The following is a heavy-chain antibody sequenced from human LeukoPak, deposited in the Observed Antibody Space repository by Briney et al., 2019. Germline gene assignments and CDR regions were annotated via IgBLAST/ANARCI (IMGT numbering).Heavy chain of an antibody. CDR1: GYRFTSYW. Sequence: GESLKISCKGSGYRFTSYWIGWVRQMPGKGLEWMGIIYPGDSDTRYSLSFQGQVTISADKSISTAYLQWSSLKASATAMYYCARHYPGAAVAGTLYYYYGMDVWGQGTTVTVSS. CDR2: IYPGDSDT. CDR3: ARHYPGAAVAGTLYYYYGMDV. D-gene: IGHD6-19*01. J-gene: IGHJ6*02. V-gene: IGHV5-51*01.